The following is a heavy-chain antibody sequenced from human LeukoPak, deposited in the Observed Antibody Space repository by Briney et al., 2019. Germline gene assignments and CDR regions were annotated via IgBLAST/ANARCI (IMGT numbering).Heavy chain of an antibody. CDR3: AKDLEVVVPAAMDAFDI. CDR2: ISGSGGST. CDR1: GFTFSSYA. V-gene: IGHV3-23*01. J-gene: IGHJ3*02. Sequence: QPGGSLRLSCAASGFTFSSYAMSWVRQAPGKGLEWVSAISGSGGSTYYADSVKGRFTISRDNSKNTLYLQMNSLRAEDTAVHYCAKDLEVVVPAAMDAFDIWGQGTMVTVSS. D-gene: IGHD2-2*01.